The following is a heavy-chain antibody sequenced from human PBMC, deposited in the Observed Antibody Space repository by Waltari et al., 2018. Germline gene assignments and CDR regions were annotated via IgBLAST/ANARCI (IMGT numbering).Heavy chain of an antibody. CDR2: IKSKTDGGTT. V-gene: IGHV3-15*01. CDR3: TTDFQEYQLLYWDWFDP. D-gene: IGHD2-2*02. CDR1: GFTFSNAW. Sequence: EVQLVESGGGLVKPGGSLRLSCAASGFTFSNAWMSWVRQAPGKGLEWVGRIKSKTDGGTTDYAAPVKGRFTISRDDSKNTLYLQMNSLKTEDTAVYYCTTDFQEYQLLYWDWFDPWGQGTLVTVSS. J-gene: IGHJ5*02.